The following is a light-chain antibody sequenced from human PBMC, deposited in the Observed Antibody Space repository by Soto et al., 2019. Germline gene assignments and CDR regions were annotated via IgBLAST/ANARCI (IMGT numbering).Light chain of an antibody. CDR3: QQFYSTPT. V-gene: IGKV4-1*01. Sequence: DIVMTQSPDSLAVSLGERATINCKSSQSVLYTSNNKNYLAWYQQKPGQPPKLLIYWASTRESGVPDRFSGNGSETDFTLTISSLQAEDVAVYYCQQFYSTPTFGQGTKVEIK. CDR1: QSVLYTSNNKNY. CDR2: WAS. J-gene: IGKJ1*01.